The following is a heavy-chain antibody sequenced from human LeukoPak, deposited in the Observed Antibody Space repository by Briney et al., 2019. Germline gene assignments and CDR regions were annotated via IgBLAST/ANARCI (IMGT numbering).Heavy chain of an antibody. Sequence: GGSLRLSCAASGFTFSNAWMSWIRQAPGKGLEWVAFIRYDGSNKYYADSVKGRFTISRDNSKNTLYLQMNSLRAEDTAVYYCAKDLYYDILTGYYNGFDYWGQGTLVTVSS. V-gene: IGHV3-30*02. CDR2: IRYDGSNK. CDR1: GFTFSNAW. CDR3: AKDLYYDILTGYYNGFDY. D-gene: IGHD3-9*01. J-gene: IGHJ4*02.